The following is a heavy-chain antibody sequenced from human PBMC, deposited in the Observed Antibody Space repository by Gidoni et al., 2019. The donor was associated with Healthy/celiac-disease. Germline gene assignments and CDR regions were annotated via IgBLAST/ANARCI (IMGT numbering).Heavy chain of an antibody. J-gene: IGHJ6*02. CDR3: ARVRSPPPGGMDV. CDR1: GFTFSSYS. D-gene: IGHD6-13*01. V-gene: IGHV3-21*01. CDR2: ISSSSSYI. Sequence: EVQLVESGGGLVKPGGSLRLYCAASGFTFSSYSMNWVRQAPGKGLEWVSSISSSSSYIYYADSVKGRFTISRDNAKNSLYLQMNSLRAEDTAVYYCARVRSPPPGGMDVWGQGTTVTVSS.